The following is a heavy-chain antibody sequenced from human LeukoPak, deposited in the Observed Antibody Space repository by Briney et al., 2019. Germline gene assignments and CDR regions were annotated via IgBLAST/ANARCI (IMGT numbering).Heavy chain of an antibody. CDR1: GSSISDNYY. J-gene: IGHJ5*02. V-gene: IGHV4-38-2*02. CDR2: VYHSGST. CDR3: ARHNYYHFWSTLNWFDP. Sequence: SETLSLTCTIFGSSISDNYYWGWIRRPPGKGLEWIGSVYHSGSTYHNPSLKSRVTLSVDTSNNHFSLKLRSVTAADTAVYYCARHNYYHFWSTLNWFDPWGQGTLVTVSS. D-gene: IGHD3-3*01.